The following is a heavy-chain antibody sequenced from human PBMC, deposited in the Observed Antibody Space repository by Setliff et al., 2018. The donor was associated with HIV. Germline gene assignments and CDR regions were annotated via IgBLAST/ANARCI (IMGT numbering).Heavy chain of an antibody. V-gene: IGHV4-34*01. CDR1: GGSFSAYY. CDR3: ARALRYFDSLQDTFHI. J-gene: IGHJ3*02. D-gene: IGHD3-9*01. Sequence: SETLSLTCAVYGGSFSAYYWTWIRQPPGKGLEWIGSIYYSGHTFYNPSLRSRVTISVDTSKNQFSLKLSSVTAADTAVYYCARALRYFDSLQDTFHIWGQGTMVTVSS. CDR2: IYYSGHT.